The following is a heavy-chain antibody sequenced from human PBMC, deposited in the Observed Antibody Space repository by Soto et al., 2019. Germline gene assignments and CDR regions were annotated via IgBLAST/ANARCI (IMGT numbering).Heavy chain of an antibody. CDR1: GGSISSYY. V-gene: IGHV4-59*08. J-gene: IGHJ4*02. CDR3: SRGTYGDYTVVGLDY. D-gene: IGHD4-17*01. CDR2: IYYSGST. Sequence: QVQLQESGPGLVKPSETLSLTGTVSGGSISSYYWSWIRQPPGKGLEWIGYIYYSGSTNYNPSLKSRVTISVDTSKNQFSLKLSSVTAADTAVYYCSRGTYGDYTVVGLDYWGQGTLVTVSS.